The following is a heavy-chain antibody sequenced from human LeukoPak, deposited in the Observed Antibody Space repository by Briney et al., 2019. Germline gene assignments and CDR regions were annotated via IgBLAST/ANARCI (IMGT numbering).Heavy chain of an antibody. Sequence: GGSLRLSCAASGFTFSDFYMSWIRQAPGKGPEWVSYIRSTSSYTNYADSVKGRFTISRDNSKNSLYLQMNSLRAEDTAVYYCARDREGIRRGAYYFDYWGQGTLVTVSS. D-gene: IGHD3-10*01. CDR2: IRSTSSYT. CDR1: GFTFSDFY. CDR3: ARDREGIRRGAYYFDY. V-gene: IGHV3-11*05. J-gene: IGHJ4*02.